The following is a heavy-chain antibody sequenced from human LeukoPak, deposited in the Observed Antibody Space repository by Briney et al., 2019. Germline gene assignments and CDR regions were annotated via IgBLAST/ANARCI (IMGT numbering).Heavy chain of an antibody. CDR1: GFTVSSNY. D-gene: IGHD3-10*01. J-gene: IGHJ4*02. CDR3: ASSSIVRGTYDY. Sequence: PGGSLRLSCAASGFTVSSNYMSWVRQPPGMGLEWVSAIYSGGTTYYADSVKGRFTFSRDNSKNTLYLQMNSLRAEDTAVYYCASSSIVRGTYDYWGQGTLVTVSS. CDR2: IYSGGTT. V-gene: IGHV3-53*01.